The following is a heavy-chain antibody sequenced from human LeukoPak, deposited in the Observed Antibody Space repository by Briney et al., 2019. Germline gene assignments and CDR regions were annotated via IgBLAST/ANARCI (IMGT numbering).Heavy chain of an antibody. CDR3: AKAYFGVVIVFDY. CDR2: FSGSGGST. V-gene: IGHV3-23*01. J-gene: IGHJ4*02. CDR1: GFTFSTYA. D-gene: IGHD3-3*01. Sequence: TGGSLRLSCAASGFTFSTYAMSWVRQAPGKGLEWVSAFSGSGGSTYYAESVKGRSTISRDNSKNTLYLQMNSLRAEDTAVYYCAKAYFGVVIVFDYWGQGTLVTVSS.